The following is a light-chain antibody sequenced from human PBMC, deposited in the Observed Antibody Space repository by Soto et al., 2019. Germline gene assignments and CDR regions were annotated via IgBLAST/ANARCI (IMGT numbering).Light chain of an antibody. Sequence: DIQMIQSPSTLSASIGDRVTITCRASESIRTWLAWYQHKPGKAPKFLIYDASSLESGVPSRFSGSGSGTEFTLAISNLQPDDFATYFCQQYHNYPRTFGQGTKVDIK. J-gene: IGKJ1*01. CDR2: DAS. CDR3: QQYHNYPRT. CDR1: ESIRTW. V-gene: IGKV1-5*01.